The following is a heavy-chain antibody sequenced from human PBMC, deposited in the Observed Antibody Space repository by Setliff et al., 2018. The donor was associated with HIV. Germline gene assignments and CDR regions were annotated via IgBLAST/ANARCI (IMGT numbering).Heavy chain of an antibody. CDR3: ARWGMVRGVIITRWFDP. Sequence: PSETLSLTCTVSGGSISSGDYYWTWIRQPPGKGLEWIGYIYYSGSTNYNPSLKSRVTISVDTSKNQFSLKLSSVTAADTAVYYCARWGMVRGVIITRWFDPWGQGTLVTVSS. D-gene: IGHD3-10*01. J-gene: IGHJ5*02. CDR2: IYYSGST. V-gene: IGHV4-30-4*08. CDR1: GGSISSGDYY.